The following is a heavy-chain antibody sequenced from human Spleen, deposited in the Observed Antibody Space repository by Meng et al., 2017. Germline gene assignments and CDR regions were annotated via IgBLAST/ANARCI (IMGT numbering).Heavy chain of an antibody. V-gene: IGHV3-43*01. CDR2: ISWNCGNT. Sequence: GESLKISCAASGFTFDDFSIHWVRPVPGKGLEWVSRISWNCGNTYYADSVKGQFTISRDKSKNSVYLQIKSLRIEETALYYCAKEMGLLRYSSAFYDYWGRGTLVTVSS. D-gene: IGHD3-22*01. J-gene: IGHJ4*02. CDR1: GFTFDDFS. CDR3: AKEMGLLRYSSAFYDY.